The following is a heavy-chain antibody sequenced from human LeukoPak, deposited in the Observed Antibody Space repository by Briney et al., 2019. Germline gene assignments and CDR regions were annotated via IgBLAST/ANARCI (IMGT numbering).Heavy chain of an antibody. D-gene: IGHD6-19*01. CDR2: RKQDGSEK. Sequence: GGSLRLSCAASGFTSSSYWMSWVRQAPGKGLEWVANRKQDGSEKYYVDSVKGRFTISRDHAKNSLYLQMNNLRAEDTAVYYCARDRGSSGWYEFDYWGQGTLVTVSS. V-gene: IGHV3-7*01. CDR3: ARDRGSSGWYEFDY. CDR1: GFTSSSYW. J-gene: IGHJ4*02.